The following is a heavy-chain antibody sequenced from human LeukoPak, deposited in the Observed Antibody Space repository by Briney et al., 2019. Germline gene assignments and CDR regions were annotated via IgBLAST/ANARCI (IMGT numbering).Heavy chain of an antibody. CDR1: GGSISSSSYY. D-gene: IGHD2-2*01. V-gene: IGHV4-39*07. CDR2: IYYSGSN. Sequence: SETLSLTCTVSGGSISSSSYYWGWIRQPPGKGLEWIGSIYYSGSNYYNPSPKSRVTISVDTSKNQFSLKLNSVTAADTAVYYCARDAVVPASLLDYWGQGTLVTVSS. J-gene: IGHJ4*02. CDR3: ARDAVVPASLLDY.